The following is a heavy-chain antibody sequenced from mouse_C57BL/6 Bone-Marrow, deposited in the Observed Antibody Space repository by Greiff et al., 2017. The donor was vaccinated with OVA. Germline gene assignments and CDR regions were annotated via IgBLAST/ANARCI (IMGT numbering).Heavy chain of an antibody. V-gene: IGHV1-55*01. Sequence: QVQLQQPGAELVKPGASVKMSCKASGYTFTSYWITWVKQRPGQGLEWIGDIYPGSGSTNYNEKFKSKATLTVDTSSSTAYMQLSSLTSEDSAVYYCARCLYDGYLYYAMDYWGQGTSVTVSS. D-gene: IGHD2-3*01. J-gene: IGHJ4*01. CDR2: IYPGSGST. CDR3: ARCLYDGYLYYAMDY. CDR1: GYTFTSYW.